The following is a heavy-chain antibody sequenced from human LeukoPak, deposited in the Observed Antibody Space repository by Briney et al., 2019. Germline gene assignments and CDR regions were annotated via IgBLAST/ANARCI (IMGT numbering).Heavy chain of an antibody. Sequence: GGSLRLSCAASGFTFSSYAMSWVRQAPGKGLEWVSAISGSGGSTYYADSVKGRFTISRDNSKNTLSLQMNSLRAEDTAVYYCARGIRGATQYDAFDIWGQGTTVTVSS. CDR2: ISGSGGST. CDR3: ARGIRGATQYDAFDI. V-gene: IGHV3-23*01. D-gene: IGHD1-26*01. J-gene: IGHJ3*02. CDR1: GFTFSSYA.